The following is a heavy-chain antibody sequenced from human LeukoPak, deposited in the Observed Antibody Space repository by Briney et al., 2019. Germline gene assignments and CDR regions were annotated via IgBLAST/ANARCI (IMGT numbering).Heavy chain of an antibody. Sequence: SETLSLTCAVYGGSFSGYYWSWIRQPPGKGLEWIGEINHSGSTNYNPSLKSRVTISVDTSKNQFSLMLSSVTAADTAVYYCARVGGGSGGYYHPLYYYYGMDVWGQGTTVTVSS. V-gene: IGHV4-34*01. CDR3: ARVGGGSGGYYHPLYYYYGMDV. CDR1: GGSFSGYY. D-gene: IGHD3-10*01. CDR2: INHSGST. J-gene: IGHJ6*02.